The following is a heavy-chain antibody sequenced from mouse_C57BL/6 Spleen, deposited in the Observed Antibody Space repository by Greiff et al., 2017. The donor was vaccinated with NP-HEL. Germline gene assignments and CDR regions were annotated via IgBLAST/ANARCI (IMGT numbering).Heavy chain of an antibody. CDR1: GYTFTDYY. Sequence: QVQLQQSGAELVRPGASVKLSCKASGYTFTDYYINWVKQRPGQGLEWIARIYPGSGNTYYNEKFKGKATLTAEKSSSTAYMQLSSLTSEDSAVYFCARFITTVGAMDYWGQGTSVTVSS. J-gene: IGHJ4*01. CDR3: ARFITTVGAMDY. D-gene: IGHD1-1*01. CDR2: IYPGSGNT. V-gene: IGHV1-76*01.